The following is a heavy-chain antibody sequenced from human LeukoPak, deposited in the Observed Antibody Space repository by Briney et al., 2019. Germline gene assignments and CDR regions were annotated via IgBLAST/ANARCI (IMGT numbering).Heavy chain of an antibody. J-gene: IGHJ6*03. D-gene: IGHD4-17*01. V-gene: IGHV1-2*02. CDR2: INPNSGGT. CDR3: ARAPALTTVTTSYYYYYMDV. CDR1: GYTFTGYY. Sequence: ASVKVSCKASGYTFTGYYMHWVRQAPGQGLEWMGWINPNSGGTNYAQKFQGRVTMTRDTSISTAYMELSRLRSDDTAVYYCARAPALTTVTTSYYYYYMDVWGKGTTVTVSS.